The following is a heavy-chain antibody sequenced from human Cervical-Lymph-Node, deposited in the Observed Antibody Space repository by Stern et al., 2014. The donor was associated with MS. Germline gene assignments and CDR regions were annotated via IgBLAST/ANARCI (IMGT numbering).Heavy chain of an antibody. Sequence: MQLVESGGGVVQPGRSLRVSCAAAGFTFTSYAMNWVRQAPGKGLESVAVISYDGNTKYYADSVKGRFTISRDNSKNTLYLQMSSLRAEDTAVYYCVRERSSRGFDYWGQGSLVTVSS. J-gene: IGHJ4*02. CDR2: ISYDGNTK. CDR3: VRERSSRGFDY. CDR1: GFTFTSYA. D-gene: IGHD5/OR15-5a*01. V-gene: IGHV3-30-3*01.